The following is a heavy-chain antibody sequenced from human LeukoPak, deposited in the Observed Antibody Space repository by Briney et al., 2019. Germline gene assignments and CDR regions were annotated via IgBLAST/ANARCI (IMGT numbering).Heavy chain of an antibody. Sequence: GGSLRLSCAASGLTFSSYAMSWVRQAPGKGLEWVSYISSSGSTIYYADSVKGRFTISRDNAKNSLYLQMNSLRAEDTAVYYCARAAYYYGSGRAGYYFDYWGQGTLVTVSS. CDR3: ARAAYYYGSGRAGYYFDY. D-gene: IGHD3-10*01. V-gene: IGHV3-48*04. CDR2: ISSSGSTI. CDR1: GLTFSSYA. J-gene: IGHJ4*02.